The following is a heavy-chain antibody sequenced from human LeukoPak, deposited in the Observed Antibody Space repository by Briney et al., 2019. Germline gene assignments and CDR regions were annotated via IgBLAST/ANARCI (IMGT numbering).Heavy chain of an antibody. CDR2: SYYSGST. CDR1: GGSVRSGRYY. D-gene: IGHD1-14*01. CDR3: AREPGETDEGFEY. V-gene: IGHV4-61*01. Sequence: SETLSLTCTVSGGSVRSGRYYWNWIRQPPGKGLEWIGQSYYSGSTDYNPSLKSRVTISADTSKNQFSLKMTSVTAADTAVYYCAREPGETDEGFEYWGQGTLVTVSS. J-gene: IGHJ4*02.